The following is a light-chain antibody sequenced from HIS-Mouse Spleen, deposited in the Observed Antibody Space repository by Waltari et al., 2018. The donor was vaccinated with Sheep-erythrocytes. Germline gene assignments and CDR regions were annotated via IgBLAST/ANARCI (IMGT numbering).Light chain of an antibody. V-gene: IGLV2-11*01. J-gene: IGLJ1*01. Sequence: QSALTQPRSVSGSPGQSVTISCTGTSSDVGGYNYVSWYQQHPGKAPKHMIYDCSKRPSGVPDRFSGSKSGNTASLTISGLQAEDEADYYCCSYAGSYNHVFATGTKVTVL. CDR1: SSDVGGYNY. CDR3: CSYAGSYNHV. CDR2: DCS.